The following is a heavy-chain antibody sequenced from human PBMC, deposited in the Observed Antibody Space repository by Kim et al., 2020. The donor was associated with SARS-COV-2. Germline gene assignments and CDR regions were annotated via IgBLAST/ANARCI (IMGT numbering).Heavy chain of an antibody. Sequence: GESLKISCQGSGYSFTTYWISWVRQMPGKGLEWMGRIDPSDSYTNYSPSFQGHVTISADRSITTAYLQWSSLKASDTAMYYCAKADSTSWYGVGYYFDYWGQGTLVTVSS. CDR3: AKADSTSWYGVGYYFDY. V-gene: IGHV5-10-1*01. D-gene: IGHD6-13*01. CDR1: GYSFTTYW. CDR2: IDPSDSYT. J-gene: IGHJ4*02.